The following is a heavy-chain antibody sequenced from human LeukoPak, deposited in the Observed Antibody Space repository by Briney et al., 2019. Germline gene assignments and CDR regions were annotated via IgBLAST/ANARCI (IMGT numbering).Heavy chain of an antibody. CDR1: GDSISSDTYY. J-gene: IGHJ3*02. CDR3: AREYRSGYFYVHDAFDM. D-gene: IGHD3-22*01. V-gene: IGHV4-61*02. Sequence: SQTLSLTCTVSGDSISSDTYYWNWLRQSAGKGLEWIARIYTSGDTYYTPSLQIRVTSSVATSKNYVSLKLTSATAADAAMYYCAREYRSGYFYVHDAFDMWGQGTMVIVSS. CDR2: IYTSGDT.